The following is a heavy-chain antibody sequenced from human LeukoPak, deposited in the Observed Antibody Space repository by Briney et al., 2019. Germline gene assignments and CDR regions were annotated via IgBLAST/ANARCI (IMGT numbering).Heavy chain of an antibody. CDR2: INHSGST. CDR1: GGSFSGYY. J-gene: IGHJ5*02. Sequence: SETLSLTCAVYGGSFSGYYWSWIRQPPGKGLEWIGEINHSGSTNYNPSLKSRVTLSVDTSKNQFSLKLSSVTAADTAVYYCARESVSSAWFDPWGQGTLVTVSS. CDR3: ARESVSSAWFDP. D-gene: IGHD3-10*01. V-gene: IGHV4-34*01.